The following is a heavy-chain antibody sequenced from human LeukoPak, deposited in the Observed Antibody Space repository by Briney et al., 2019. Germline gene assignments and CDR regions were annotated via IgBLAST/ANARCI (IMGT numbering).Heavy chain of an antibody. CDR1: GYTFTSYY. CDR2: INPSGGST. CDR3: ARDGYSGYDYPGAWFDP. D-gene: IGHD5-12*01. Sequence: ASVKVSCKASGYTFTSYYMHWVRQAPGQGLAWMGIINPSGGSTSYAQKFQGRVTMTRDTSTSTVYMELSSLRSEDTAVYYCARDGYSGYDYPGAWFDPWGQGTLVTVSS. V-gene: IGHV1-46*01. J-gene: IGHJ5*02.